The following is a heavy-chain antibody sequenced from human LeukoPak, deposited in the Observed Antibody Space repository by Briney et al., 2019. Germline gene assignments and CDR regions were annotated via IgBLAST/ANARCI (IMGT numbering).Heavy chain of an antibody. CDR2: IYSGGST. V-gene: IGHV3-53*01. D-gene: IGHD4-17*01. CDR3: ARAFSGDYSYYFDY. CDR1: GFTVSSNY. J-gene: IGHJ4*02. Sequence: PGGSLRLSCAASGFTVSSNYMSWVRQAPGKGLEWVSVIYSGGSTYYADSVKGRFTISRDNSKNTLYLQMNSLRAEDTAVYYCARAFSGDYSYYFDYWGQGTLVTVSS.